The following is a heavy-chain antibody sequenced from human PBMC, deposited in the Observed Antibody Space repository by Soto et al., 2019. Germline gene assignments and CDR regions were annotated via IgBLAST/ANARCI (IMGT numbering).Heavy chain of an antibody. V-gene: IGHV1-2*02. D-gene: IGHD2-21*01. CDR1: Y. CDR3: ATSHTLFPSNRDQYYFDY. Sequence: YRRWVQQDNGQGLEWMGWINPNSGGTNYAQKFQGRVTMTRDTSISTAYMELSRLRSDDTAVYYCATSHTLFPSNRDQYYFDYWGQRTLVTLSS. CDR2: INPNSGGT. J-gene: IGHJ4*02.